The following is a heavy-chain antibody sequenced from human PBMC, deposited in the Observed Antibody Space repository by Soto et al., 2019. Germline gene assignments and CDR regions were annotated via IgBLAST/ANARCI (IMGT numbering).Heavy chain of an antibody. CDR3: AKADTYYYDSSGYIDY. V-gene: IGHV3-23*01. D-gene: IGHD3-22*01. CDR1: GFTFSSYA. Sequence: GSLRLSCAASGFTFSSYAMSWVRQAPGKGLEWVSAISGSGGSTYYADSVKGRFTISRDNSKNTLYLQMNSLRAEDTAVYYCAKADTYYYDSSGYIDYWGQGALVTVSS. J-gene: IGHJ4*02. CDR2: ISGSGGST.